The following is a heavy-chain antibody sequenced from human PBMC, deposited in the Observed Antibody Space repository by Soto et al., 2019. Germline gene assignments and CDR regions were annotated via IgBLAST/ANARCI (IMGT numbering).Heavy chain of an antibody. CDR3: ARDRSGRADGVIYYYGMEV. V-gene: IGHV4-61*01. Sequence: QVQLQESGPGLMKPSGTLSLICSVSGESVGRGTNYWSWVRQAPGRGLEWIGYIFDAATTNYNTSFGSRVSISLDAARNQVSLKLTSETAADTAIYYCARDRSGRADGVIYYYGMEVWGQGTSVTVSS. J-gene: IGHJ6*02. D-gene: IGHD2-15*01. CDR1: GESVGRGTNY. CDR2: IFDAATT.